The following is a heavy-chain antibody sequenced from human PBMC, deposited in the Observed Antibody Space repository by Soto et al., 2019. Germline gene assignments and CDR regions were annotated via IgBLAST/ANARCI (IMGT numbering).Heavy chain of an antibody. CDR2: IYHSGST. D-gene: IGHD3-3*01. CDR3: ARLEWFEYYAMDV. J-gene: IGHJ6*02. Sequence: PSETLSLTCAVSGGSISSSNWWSWVRQPPGKGLEWIGEIYHSGSTNYNPSLKSRVTISVDKSKNQFSLKLSSVTAADTAVYYCARLEWFEYYAMDVWGQGITVTVSS. CDR1: GGSISSSNW. V-gene: IGHV4-4*02.